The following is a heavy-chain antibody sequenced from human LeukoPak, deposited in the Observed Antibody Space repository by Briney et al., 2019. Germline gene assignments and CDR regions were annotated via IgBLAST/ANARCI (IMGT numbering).Heavy chain of an antibody. CDR3: ARERVAAAGTGSRFDY. CDR1: GVTFSSYA. J-gene: IGHJ4*02. Sequence: PGRSLRLSCAASGVTFSSYAMHWVRQAPGKGLEWVAVISYDGSNKYYADSVKGRFTISRDNSKNTLYLQMNSLRAEDTAVYYCARERVAAAGTGSRFDYWGQGTLVTVSS. D-gene: IGHD6-13*01. CDR2: ISYDGSNK. V-gene: IGHV3-30-3*01.